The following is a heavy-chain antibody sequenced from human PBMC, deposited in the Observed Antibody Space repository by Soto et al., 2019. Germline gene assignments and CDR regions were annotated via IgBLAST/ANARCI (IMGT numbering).Heavy chain of an antibody. J-gene: IGHJ5*02. V-gene: IGHV4-30-2*01. CDR3: AGMPYTSGLRFDP. CDR1: GDSYSISTYS. Sequence: SETLSLTCNMSGDSYSISTYSWSWIRQPPGKALQWIGFIYQSGVTSYNPSLASRVSISLDRSNNQCSLKLKSVTAADTAVYFCAGMPYTSGLRFDPWGPGTLVTAPQ. D-gene: IGHD6-19*01. CDR2: IYQSGVT.